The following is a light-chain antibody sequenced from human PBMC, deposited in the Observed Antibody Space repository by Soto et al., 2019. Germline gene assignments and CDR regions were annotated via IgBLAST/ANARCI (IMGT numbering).Light chain of an antibody. J-gene: IGLJ2*01. CDR1: SSNIGSFYD. CDR2: SDN. V-gene: IGLV1-40*01. CDR3: QSYDNSLNHVV. Sequence: QSVLTQPPSVSGAPVQRVTIPCTGSSSNIGSFYDVHWYQQLPGTVPKLLIYSDNNRPSGVPDRFSGSKSVTAASLAITGLQAEDEADYYCQSYDNSLNHVVFGGGTKLTVL.